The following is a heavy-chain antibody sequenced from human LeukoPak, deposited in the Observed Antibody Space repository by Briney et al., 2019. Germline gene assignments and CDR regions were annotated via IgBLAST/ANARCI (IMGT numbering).Heavy chain of an antibody. CDR3: ARAHKLNAFDI. V-gene: IGHV4-61*05. J-gene: IGHJ3*02. CDR2: IYYGGST. CDR1: GGSISNSNYY. Sequence: ETESLTCTVSGGSISNSNYYWGRIRQPPGKGLEWIGYIYYGGSTNYNPSLKSRVTISVGTSKNQFSLKLSSVTAADTAVYYCARAHKLNAFDICGQGAIVSASS.